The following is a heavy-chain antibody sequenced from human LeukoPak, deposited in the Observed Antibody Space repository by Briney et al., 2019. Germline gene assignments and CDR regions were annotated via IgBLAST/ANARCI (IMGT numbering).Heavy chain of an antibody. D-gene: IGHD3-16*01. Sequence: SETLSLTCAVYGGSFSGYYWSWIRQPPGKGLEWIGEINHSGSTNYNPSLKSRVTISVDTSKNQFSLKLSSVTAADTAVYYCARDYEGWGKTDVFDIWGQGTMVTVSS. CDR2: INHSGST. CDR3: ARDYEGWGKTDVFDI. V-gene: IGHV4-34*01. CDR1: GGSFSGYY. J-gene: IGHJ3*02.